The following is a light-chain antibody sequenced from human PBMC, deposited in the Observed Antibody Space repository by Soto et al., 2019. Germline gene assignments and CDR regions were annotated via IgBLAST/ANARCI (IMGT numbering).Light chain of an antibody. V-gene: IGKV3-20*01. CDR1: QSVSSSY. CDR2: GPS. CDR3: QQYGSSMWT. Sequence: EIVLTQSPGTLSLSPGEGATLSCRASQSVSSSYLAWYQQKPGQAPRLLIYGPSRRATGIPDRFSGSGSGTGFTLTISRLEPEDFAVYYCQQYGSSMWTFGQGTKVEIK. J-gene: IGKJ1*01.